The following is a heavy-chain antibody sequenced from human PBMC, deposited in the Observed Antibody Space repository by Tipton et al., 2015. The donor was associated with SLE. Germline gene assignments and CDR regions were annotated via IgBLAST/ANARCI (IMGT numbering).Heavy chain of an antibody. CDR3: ARVDLRDSSGSLAFDI. V-gene: IGHV3-30*04. Sequence: SLRLSCAASGFTFSSYAMHWVRQAPGKGLERVAVISYDGSNKYYADSVKGRFTISRDNSKNTLYLQMNSLRAEDTAVYYCARVDLRDSSGSLAFDIWGQGTMVTVSS. CDR2: ISYDGSNK. D-gene: IGHD3-22*01. CDR1: GFTFSSYA. J-gene: IGHJ3*02.